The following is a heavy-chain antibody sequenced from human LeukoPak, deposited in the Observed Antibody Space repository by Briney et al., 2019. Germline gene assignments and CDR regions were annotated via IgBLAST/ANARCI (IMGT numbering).Heavy chain of an antibody. D-gene: IGHD3-9*01. CDR2: IKTDGSEK. CDR3: ARDYTGYFP. Sequence: GGSLRLSCAASGFTFNNYWMTWVRQAPGKGLEWVANIKTDGSEKYYVDSVKGRFTISRDNAKNSLYLQMNSLRAEDTAVYYCARDYTGYFPWGQGTLVIVPS. CDR1: GFTFNNYW. J-gene: IGHJ5*02. V-gene: IGHV3-7*03.